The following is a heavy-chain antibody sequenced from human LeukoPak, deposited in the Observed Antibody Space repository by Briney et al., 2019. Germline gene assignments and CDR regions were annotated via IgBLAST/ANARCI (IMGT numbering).Heavy chain of an antibody. Sequence: SETLSLTCTVSGDSISNGVKYWSWIRQHPGRGLEWIGYIYHSGRSYYNPSLKSRITMSVDTSKNQFSLNLSSVTAADTAVYYCARDQVECTGGTCQSRVGFDFWGQGTLVTV. V-gene: IGHV4-31*03. CDR2: IYHSGRS. D-gene: IGHD2-8*02. CDR3: ARDQVECTGGTCQSRVGFDF. CDR1: GDSISNGVKY. J-gene: IGHJ4*02.